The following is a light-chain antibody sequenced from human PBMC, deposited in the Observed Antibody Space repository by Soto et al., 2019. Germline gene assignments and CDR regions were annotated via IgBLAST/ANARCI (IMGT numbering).Light chain of an antibody. J-gene: IGKJ1*01. CDR2: GAS. Sequence: MELKQSPGTLSLSPGQRPSLSCRASQSVSSANFAWYQQKPGQAPRLLICGASSRATGIPARFSGSASRTEFTLTISSLQSEDFAIYYCQQYNNWWTFGQGTKVDI. CDR1: QSVSSAN. CDR3: QQYNNWWT. V-gene: IGKV3D-15*01.